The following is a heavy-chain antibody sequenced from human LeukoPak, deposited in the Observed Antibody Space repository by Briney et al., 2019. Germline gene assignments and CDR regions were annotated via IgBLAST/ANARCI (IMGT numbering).Heavy chain of an antibody. Sequence: SETLSLTCTVSGDSITSGSYYWGWIRQTPEKGLEWIGNIYSTGSISFNPSFKSRITMSVDTSKNQFSLNLNSVTAADTAVYCARDSGFWLFWGQGTLVTVSS. CDR3: ARDSGFWLF. V-gene: IGHV4-39*07. J-gene: IGHJ1*01. D-gene: IGHD3-22*01. CDR1: GDSITSGSYY. CDR2: IYSTGSI.